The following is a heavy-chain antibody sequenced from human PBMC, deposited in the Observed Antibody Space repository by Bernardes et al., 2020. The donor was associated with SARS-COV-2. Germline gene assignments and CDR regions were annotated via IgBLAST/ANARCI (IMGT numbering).Heavy chain of an antibody. J-gene: IGHJ1*01. CDR1: GYACTSYG. V-gene: IGHV1-18*01. Sequence: ASVKVSCKASGYACTSYGISWVRQAAGYGLDGMGWISAYNGNTNYAQKLQGRVTMTTDTSTSTAYMQLRSLSTEETGVYYCARDQGPFGGDYFQHWGQGTLVTVSS. D-gene: IGHD3-16*01. CDR2: ISAYNGNT. CDR3: ARDQGPFGGDYFQH.